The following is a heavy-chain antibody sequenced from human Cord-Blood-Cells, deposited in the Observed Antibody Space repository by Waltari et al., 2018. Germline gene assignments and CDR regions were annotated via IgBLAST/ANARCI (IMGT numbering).Heavy chain of an antibody. Sequence: EVQLVESGGGVVQPGGSLRLSCAPSGVTFDDYAMHWVRQAPGKGLEWVSLISGDGGSTYADSVKGRFTISRDNSKNSLYLQMNSLRTEDTALYYCAKDIGPVAEYFQHWGQGTLVTVSS. CDR1: GVTFDDYA. J-gene: IGHJ1*01. D-gene: IGHD6-19*01. V-gene: IGHV3-43*02. CDR3: AKDIGPVAEYFQH. CDR2: ISGDGGST.